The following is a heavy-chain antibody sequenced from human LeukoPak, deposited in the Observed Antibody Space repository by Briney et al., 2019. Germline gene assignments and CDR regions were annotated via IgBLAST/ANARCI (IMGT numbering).Heavy chain of an antibody. CDR1: GYSISSGYY. CDR2: INHSGST. CDR3: ARGAVPQYYDYVWGSYRYPTIFDY. Sequence: SETLSLTCAVSGYSISSGYYWGWIRQPPGKGLEWIGEINHSGSTNYNPSLKSRVTISVDTSKNQFSLKLSSVTAADTAVYYCARGAVPQYYDYVWGSYRYPTIFDYWGQGALVTVSS. D-gene: IGHD3-16*02. J-gene: IGHJ4*02. V-gene: IGHV4-38-2*01.